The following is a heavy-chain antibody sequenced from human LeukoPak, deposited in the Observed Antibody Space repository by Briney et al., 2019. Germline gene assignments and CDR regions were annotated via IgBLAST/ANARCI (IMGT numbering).Heavy chain of an antibody. J-gene: IGHJ4*02. V-gene: IGHV1-3*01. D-gene: IGHD6-13*01. CDR2: INAGNGNT. CDR3: ARLRIAAAGFDY. CDR1: GYTFTSYA. Sequence: ASVKVSCKASGYTFTSYAMHWVRQAPGQRLEWMGWINAGNGNTKYSQKFQGRVTITRDTSASTAYMELSSLGSEDTAVYYCARLRIAAAGFDYWGQGTLVTVSS.